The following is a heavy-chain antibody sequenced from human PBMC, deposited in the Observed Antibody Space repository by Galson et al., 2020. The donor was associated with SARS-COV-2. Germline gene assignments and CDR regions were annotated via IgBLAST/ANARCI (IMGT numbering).Heavy chain of an antibody. V-gene: IGHV2-5*02. CDR3: AHRLFERTVYYFDY. Sequence: SGPTLVKPTQTLTLTCAFSGFSLDTSGVGVGWIRQAPGKAPEWLALIYWDDDKRYSPFLKSRLSITKDTSRNQVVLRMTNMDPMDTGTYYCAHRLFERTVYYFDYWGQGTLVTVSS. J-gene: IGHJ4*02. CDR1: GFSLDTSGVG. CDR2: IYWDDDK. D-gene: IGHD3-9*01.